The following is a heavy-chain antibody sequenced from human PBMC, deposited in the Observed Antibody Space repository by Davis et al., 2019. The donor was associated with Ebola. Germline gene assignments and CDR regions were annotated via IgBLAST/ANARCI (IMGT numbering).Heavy chain of an antibody. J-gene: IGHJ4*02. Sequence: SETLSLTCTVSGGSISSSSYYWGWIRQPPGKGLEWIGSIYYSGNTYYNPSLKSRVTISVDTSKNQFSLKLSSVTAADTAVYYCARVGGWGLNFDYWGQGTLVTVSS. CDR2: IYYSGNT. V-gene: IGHV4-39*01. CDR3: ARVGGWGLNFDY. CDR1: GGSISSSSYY. D-gene: IGHD3-16*01.